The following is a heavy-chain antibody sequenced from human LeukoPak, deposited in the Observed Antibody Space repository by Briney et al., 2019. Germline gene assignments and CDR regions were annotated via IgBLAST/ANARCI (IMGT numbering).Heavy chain of an antibody. J-gene: IGHJ4*02. V-gene: IGHV3-21*01. Sequence: SGGSLRLSCAASGFTFSSYSMNWVRQAPGKGLEWVSSISSSSSYIYYADSVKGRFTISRDNAKNSLYLQMNSLRAEDTAVYYCARWIDGYNERFDYWGQGTLVTVSS. CDR1: GFTFSSYS. CDR2: ISSSSSYI. CDR3: ARWIDGYNERFDY. D-gene: IGHD5-24*01.